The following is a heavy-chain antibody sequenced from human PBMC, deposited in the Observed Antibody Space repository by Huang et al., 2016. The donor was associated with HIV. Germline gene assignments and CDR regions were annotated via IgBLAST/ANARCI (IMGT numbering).Heavy chain of an antibody. V-gene: IGHV1-18*01. J-gene: IGHJ4*02. CDR3: VSKVQGCNL. D-gene: IGHD1-1*01. CDR1: GYTFADHG. Sequence: QVQFLQSGPEAKKPGASVKVSCKASGYTFADHGISWVRQAPGQGLEWMGWISANNSHTYKAQKLAGRVDLTTDTSTNEGLLEVSSLRSDDTAVYYCVSKVQGCNLWGPGTLVTVSS. CDR2: ISANNSHT.